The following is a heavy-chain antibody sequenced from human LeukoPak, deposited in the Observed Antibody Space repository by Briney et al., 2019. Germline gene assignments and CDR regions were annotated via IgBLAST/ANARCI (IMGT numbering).Heavy chain of an antibody. D-gene: IGHD3-22*01. CDR2: IDTAGTTT. V-gene: IGHV3-74*01. CDR1: ASTLANYC. Sequence: PGRSLRLSCAAAASTLANYCMHWGRQAPGKGLMWVSRIDTAGTTTTYADSVSGRLTIFRDNAKNTVYLQMNSLRVEDTAVYYCARSHGVVVFDYWGQGALVTVSS. J-gene: IGHJ4*02. CDR3: ARSHGVVVFDY.